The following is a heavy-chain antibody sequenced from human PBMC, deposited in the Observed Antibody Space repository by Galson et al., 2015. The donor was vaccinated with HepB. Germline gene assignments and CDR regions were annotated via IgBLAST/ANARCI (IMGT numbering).Heavy chain of an antibody. J-gene: IGHJ6*02. V-gene: IGHV3-30-3*01. CDR3: ARDMGDGSGSEDYYGMDV. CDR2: ISYDGSNK. D-gene: IGHD3-10*01. Sequence: SLRLSCAASGFTFSSYAMHWVRQAPGKGLEWVAVISYDGSNKYYADSVKGRFTISRDNSKNTLYLQMNSLRAEDTAVHYCARDMGDGSGSEDYYGMDVWGQGTTVTVSS. CDR1: GFTFSSYA.